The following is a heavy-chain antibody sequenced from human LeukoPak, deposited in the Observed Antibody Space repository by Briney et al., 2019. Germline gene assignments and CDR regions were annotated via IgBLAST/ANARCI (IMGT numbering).Heavy chain of an antibody. V-gene: IGHV3-64D*09. Sequence: GGPLRLSCSAAGFTFRSYAMYWVRQAPGKGLEYVSAISSNGNNTYYADSVKGRFTISRDNSKNTLYLQMSSLRAEDTAVYYCVKGDYGDYPYFFDYWGQGTLVTVSS. CDR2: ISSNGNNT. D-gene: IGHD4-17*01. CDR3: VKGDYGDYPYFFDY. J-gene: IGHJ4*02. CDR1: GFTFRSYA.